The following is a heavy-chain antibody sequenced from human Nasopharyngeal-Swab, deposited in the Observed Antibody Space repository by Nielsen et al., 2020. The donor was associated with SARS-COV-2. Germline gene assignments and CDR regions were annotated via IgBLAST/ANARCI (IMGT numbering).Heavy chain of an antibody. Sequence: GESLKISCAASGFTFSSFGMHWVRPPPGKGPEWVAFIPHDASNEYYGDSVKGRFPIPRDSSKNTLYLQMDSLGGEDTAVYYCARDAPAHYGAFYWGRGTLVTVSS. CDR2: IPHDASNE. V-gene: IGHV3-30*03. D-gene: IGHD4-17*01. CDR1: GFTFSSFG. J-gene: IGHJ4*02. CDR3: ARDAPAHYGAFY.